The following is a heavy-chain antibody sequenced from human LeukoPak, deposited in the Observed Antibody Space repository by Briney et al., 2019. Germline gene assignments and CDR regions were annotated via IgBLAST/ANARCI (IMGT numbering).Heavy chain of an antibody. CDR1: GYSFTGYY. CDR3: ARAGGRSWFDP. Sequence: ASVKVSCKASGYSFTGYYLDWVRQAPGQGLEWMGWINPKSGGTNYAQKFQGRVTMTTDTSMSTAYMELSRLTSDDTAVYYCARAGGRSWFDPWGQGTLVTVSS. V-gene: IGHV1-2*02. CDR2: INPKSGGT. J-gene: IGHJ5*02.